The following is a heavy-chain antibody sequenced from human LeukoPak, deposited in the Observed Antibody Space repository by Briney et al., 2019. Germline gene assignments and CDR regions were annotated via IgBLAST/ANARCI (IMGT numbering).Heavy chain of an antibody. J-gene: IGHJ5*02. CDR3: TTEVYDYVWGSHPYNWFDP. Sequence: GGSLRLSCAASGFTFSNAWMRWVRQAPGKGLEWVGRIKSKTDGGTTDYAAPVKGRFTISRDDSKNTQYLQMNSLKTEDTAVYYCTTEVYDYVWGSHPYNWFDPWGRGTLVTVSS. CDR2: IKSKTDGGTT. V-gene: IGHV3-15*01. D-gene: IGHD3-16*02. CDR1: GFTFSNAW.